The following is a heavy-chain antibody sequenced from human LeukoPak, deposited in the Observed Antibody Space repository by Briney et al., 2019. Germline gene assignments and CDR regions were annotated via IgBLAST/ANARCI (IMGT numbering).Heavy chain of an antibody. CDR3: ARDVDSQDYFHY. D-gene: IGHD3-9*01. J-gene: IGHJ4*02. CDR1: GFTFSSYS. V-gene: IGHV3-48*01. Sequence: GGSLRLSCAASGFTFSSYSMNWVRQAPGKGLEWVSYISSSSSTIYYADSVKGRFTISRDNAKSSLYLQMNSLRVEDTAVYYCARDVDSQDYFHYWGQGTLVTVSS. CDR2: ISSSSSTI.